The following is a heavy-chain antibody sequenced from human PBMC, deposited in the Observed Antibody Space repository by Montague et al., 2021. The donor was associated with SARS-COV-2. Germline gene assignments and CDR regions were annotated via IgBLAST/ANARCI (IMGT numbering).Heavy chain of an antibody. J-gene: IGHJ6*01. D-gene: IGHD3-9*01. CDR3: AKDRGMNYGIVTGYWVGYYYYYGREV. Sequence: GSNKYYADSVKGRFTISRDNSKNTLYLQMNSLRASDTAVYYCAKDRGMNYGIVTGYWVGYYYYYGREVWGQGKTVTVDS. V-gene: IGHV3-30*02. CDR2: GSNK.